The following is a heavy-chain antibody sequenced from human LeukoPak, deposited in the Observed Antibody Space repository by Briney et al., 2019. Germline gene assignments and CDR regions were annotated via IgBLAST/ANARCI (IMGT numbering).Heavy chain of an antibody. J-gene: IGHJ4*02. CDR1: GFTFSRSV. CDR2: IPFDGTNE. CDR3: AKDGTNYEFDY. D-gene: IGHD4/OR15-4a*01. V-gene: IGHV3-30*02. Sequence: GGSLRLSCAASGFTFSRSVMHWVRRTPGKGLEWLAFIPFDGTNENCADSVKGRFTISRDNSKNTLYLQMNSLRADDTAIYYCAKDGTNYEFDYWGQGTLVTVSA.